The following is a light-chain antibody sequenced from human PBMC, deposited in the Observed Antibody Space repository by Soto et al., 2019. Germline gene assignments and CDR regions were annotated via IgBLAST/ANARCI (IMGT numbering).Light chain of an antibody. CDR3: QQYNTWLWT. CDR2: GAS. J-gene: IGKJ1*01. V-gene: IGKV3-15*01. CDR1: QSVNAN. Sequence: EVVMTQSPATLSVSPGERATLSCRASQSVNANLAWYQQKPGQAPRLLIHGASNSATGIPARLSGSGFGTEFILTISCLQAEDFAVYYCQQYNTWLWTFGQGTKVEI.